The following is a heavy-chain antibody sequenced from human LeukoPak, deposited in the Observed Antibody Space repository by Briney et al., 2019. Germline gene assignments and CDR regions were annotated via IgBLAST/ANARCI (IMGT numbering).Heavy chain of an antibody. Sequence: PSETLSLTCTVSGGSISSYYWSWIRQPPGKGLEWIGYVYYSGTTKYNPSLKSRVTISLDTPKNQFSLRLSSVTAADTAVYYCARKGLTAGLDQWGQGTLVTVSS. CDR3: ARKGLTAGLDQ. V-gene: IGHV4-59*01. CDR1: GGSISSYY. D-gene: IGHD5-18*01. J-gene: IGHJ4*02. CDR2: VYYSGTT.